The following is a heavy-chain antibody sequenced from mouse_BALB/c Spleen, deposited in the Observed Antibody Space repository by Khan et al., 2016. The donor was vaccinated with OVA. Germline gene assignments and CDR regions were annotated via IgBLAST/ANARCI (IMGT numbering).Heavy chain of an antibody. Sequence: EVQLQESGPGLVKPSQSLSLTCSVTGYSITSGYYWNWIRQFPGNKLEWMGYITSGGSFNYSPSLKNPISITRDTSNNQSFLKLNSVTPEDTATXYCARAGRWFDYWGQGTLATVSA. CDR3: ARAGRWFDY. J-gene: IGHJ3*01. V-gene: IGHV3-6*02. CDR1: GYSITSGYY. D-gene: IGHD3-3*01. CDR2: ITSGGSF.